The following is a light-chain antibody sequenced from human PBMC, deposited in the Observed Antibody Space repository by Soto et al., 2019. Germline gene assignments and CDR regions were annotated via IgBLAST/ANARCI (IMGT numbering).Light chain of an antibody. J-gene: IGKJ1*01. CDR1: QSINSW. CDR3: QQYNSYPWT. Sequence: DIPMTQSPSTLSASVGDRVTITCRASQSINSWLAWYQQKPGKAPKLLIYDASSLESGVPSRFSGSGSGTEFTLTISSLQPDDFATYYCQQYNSYPWTFGQGTKVEIK. V-gene: IGKV1-5*01. CDR2: DAS.